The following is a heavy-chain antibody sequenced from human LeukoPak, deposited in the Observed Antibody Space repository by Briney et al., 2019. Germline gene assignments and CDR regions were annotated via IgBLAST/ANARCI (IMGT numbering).Heavy chain of an antibody. CDR1: GDFITGSTYY. Sequence: SETLSLTCTVSGDFITGSTYYWSWLRQPPGKGLEGIGSMYYSGSTYSNPSVRSRVTMSADTSKNQFSLNLKSVTAADMAVYYCARQYYDSTGYYYFDYWGQGTLVTVSS. CDR3: ARQYYDSTGYYYFDY. D-gene: IGHD3-22*01. V-gene: IGHV4-39*01. J-gene: IGHJ4*02. CDR2: MYYSGST.